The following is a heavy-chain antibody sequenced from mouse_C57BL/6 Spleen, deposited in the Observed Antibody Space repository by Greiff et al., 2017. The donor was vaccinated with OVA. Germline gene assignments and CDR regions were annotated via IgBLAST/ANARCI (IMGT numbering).Heavy chain of an antibody. V-gene: IGHV1-81*01. Sequence: QVQLQQSGAELARPGASVKLSCKASGYTFTSYGISWVKQRTGQGLEWIGEIYPRSGNTYYNEKFKGKATLTADKSSSTAYMELRSLTSEDSAVYVCARREKYGNSLYYAMDYWGQGTSVTVSS. CDR2: IYPRSGNT. D-gene: IGHD2-1*01. CDR3: ARREKYGNSLYYAMDY. CDR1: GYTFTSYG. J-gene: IGHJ4*01.